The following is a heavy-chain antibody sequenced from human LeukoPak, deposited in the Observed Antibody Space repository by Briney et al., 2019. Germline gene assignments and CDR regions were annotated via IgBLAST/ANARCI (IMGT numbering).Heavy chain of an antibody. Sequence: ASVKVSCKPSGSTFTDYYVHWVRQAPGQGLEWMGWINYNSGGTNYAQDFQGRVTMTRDTSIRTAYMELSRLRSDDTAVYYRARDRRLVDLLYGMDVWGQGTTVTVSS. D-gene: IGHD2-15*01. CDR3: ARDRRLVDLLYGMDV. CDR1: GSTFTDYY. J-gene: IGHJ6*02. V-gene: IGHV1-2*02. CDR2: INYNSGGT.